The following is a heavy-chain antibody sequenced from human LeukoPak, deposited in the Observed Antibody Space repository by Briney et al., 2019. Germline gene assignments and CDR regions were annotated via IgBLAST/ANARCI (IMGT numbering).Heavy chain of an antibody. CDR3: AKDGVWCSGGSCYSGIHY. CDR2: ISGSGGST. V-gene: IGHV3-23*01. CDR1: GFTFGSYA. Sequence: GGSLRLSCAASGFTFGSYAMSWVRQAPGKGLEWVSAISGSGGSTYYADSVKGRFTISRDNSKNTLYLQMNSLRAEDTAVYYCAKDGVWCSGGSCYSGIHYWGQGTLVTVSS. D-gene: IGHD2-15*01. J-gene: IGHJ4*02.